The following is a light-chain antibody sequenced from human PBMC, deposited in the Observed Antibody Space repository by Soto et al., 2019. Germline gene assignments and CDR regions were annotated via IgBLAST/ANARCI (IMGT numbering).Light chain of an antibody. CDR1: SSDVGGYDY. J-gene: IGLJ1*01. CDR3: SSSSIITASL. CDR2: EVI. Sequence: QSALTQPASVSGSPGQSITISCTGTSSDVGGYDYVSGYQLHPGKAPKLMVFEVINRPSGVSYRFSGSKSGNTASLNTSGLQGEDEADYFCSSSSIITASLFGTCTKVTAL. V-gene: IGLV2-14*01.